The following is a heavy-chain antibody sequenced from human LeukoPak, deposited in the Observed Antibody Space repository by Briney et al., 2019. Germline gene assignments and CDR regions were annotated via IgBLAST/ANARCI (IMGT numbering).Heavy chain of an antibody. CDR3: ARNDYGDYVDY. D-gene: IGHD4-17*01. Sequence: SETLSLTSAVYGGSFSGYYWSWIRQPPGKGLEWIGEINHSGSTNYNPSLKSRVTISVDTSKNQFSLKLSSVTAADTAVYYCARNDYGDYVDYWGQGTLATVSS. V-gene: IGHV4-34*01. CDR1: GGSFSGYY. J-gene: IGHJ4*02. CDR2: INHSGST.